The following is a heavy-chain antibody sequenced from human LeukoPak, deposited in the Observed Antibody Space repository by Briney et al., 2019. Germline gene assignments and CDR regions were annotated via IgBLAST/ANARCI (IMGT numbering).Heavy chain of an antibody. CDR3: ARGRYSSSPPDY. Sequence: ASVKVSCKASGYNFISYGVSWVRQAPGQGLGWMGWISAYNGNTNFAQKVQGRVTMTTDTSTNTAYMELRSLRSDDTAVYYCARGRYSSSPPDYWGQGTLVTVSS. V-gene: IGHV1-18*01. J-gene: IGHJ4*02. CDR2: ISAYNGNT. D-gene: IGHD6-13*01. CDR1: GYNFISYG.